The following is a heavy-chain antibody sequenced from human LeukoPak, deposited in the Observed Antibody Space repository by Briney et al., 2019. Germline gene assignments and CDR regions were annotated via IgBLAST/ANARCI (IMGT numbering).Heavy chain of an antibody. CDR2: INHSGST. CDR1: GGSFSGYY. Sequence: SETLSLTCAVYGGSFSGYYWSWIRQPPGKGLEWIGEINHSGSTNYNPSLKSRVTISVDTSKNQFSLKLSSVTAADTAVYYCARGVFCSSTSCYFPDFDYWGQGTLVTVSS. V-gene: IGHV4-34*01. J-gene: IGHJ4*02. CDR3: ARGVFCSSTSCYFPDFDY. D-gene: IGHD2-2*01.